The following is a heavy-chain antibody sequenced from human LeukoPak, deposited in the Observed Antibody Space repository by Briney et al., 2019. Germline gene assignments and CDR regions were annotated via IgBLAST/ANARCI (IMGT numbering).Heavy chain of an antibody. J-gene: IGHJ4*02. CDR3: ASAHIAAAGIGGDY. Sequence: SETLSLTCAVSGYSISSGYYWGWIRQPPGKGLEWIGSIYHSGSTYYNPSLKSRVTISVDTSKNQFSLKLSSVTAADTAVYYCASAHIAAAGIGGDYWGQGTLVTVSS. CDR1: GYSISSGYY. CDR2: IYHSGST. D-gene: IGHD6-13*01. V-gene: IGHV4-38-2*01.